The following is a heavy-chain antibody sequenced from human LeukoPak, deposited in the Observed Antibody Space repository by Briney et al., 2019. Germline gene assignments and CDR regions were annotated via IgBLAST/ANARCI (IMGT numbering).Heavy chain of an antibody. V-gene: IGHV4-34*01. CDR3: ARDRGSLPDY. CDR2: INHSGST. Sequence: SETLSLTCAVYGGSFSGYYWSWIRQPPGKGLEWIGEINHSGSTNYNPSLKSRVTISVDTSKNQFSLKLSSVTAADTAVYYCARDRGSLPDYWGQGTLVTVSS. CDR1: GGSFSGYY. J-gene: IGHJ4*02. D-gene: IGHD1-26*01.